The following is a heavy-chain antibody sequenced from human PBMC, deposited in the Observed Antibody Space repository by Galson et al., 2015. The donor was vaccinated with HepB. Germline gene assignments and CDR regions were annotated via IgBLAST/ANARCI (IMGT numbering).Heavy chain of an antibody. CDR1: GFIFSNYW. CDR2: IKKDASGQ. V-gene: IGHV3-7*01. CDR3: ASVVAGY. D-gene: IGHD2-15*01. Sequence: SLRLSCAASGFIFSNYWMNWVRQAPGKGLEWVASIKKDASGQYYVDSVKGRFTISRDNAKNALLLEMSSLRAEDTAVYYCASVVAGYWGQGTLVTVSS. J-gene: IGHJ4*02.